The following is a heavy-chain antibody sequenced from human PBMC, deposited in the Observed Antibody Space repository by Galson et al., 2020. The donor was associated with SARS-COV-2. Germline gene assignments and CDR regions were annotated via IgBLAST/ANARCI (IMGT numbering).Heavy chain of an antibody. J-gene: IGHJ4*02. CDR1: GGSISSYY. CDR3: ARDSGNYYSFDY. CDR2: IYHRGST. Sequence: ETSETLSLTCTLSGGSISSYYWSWIRQPPEKGLEWIGSIYHRGSTNYNPPRNSRVTISIDTSRTQFSLKMSSVTAADTAIYYCARDSGNYYSFDYWGPGTLVTVSS. D-gene: IGHD1-26*01. V-gene: IGHV4-59*01.